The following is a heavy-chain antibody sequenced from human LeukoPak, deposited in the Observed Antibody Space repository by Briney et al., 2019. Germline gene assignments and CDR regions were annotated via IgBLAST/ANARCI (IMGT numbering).Heavy chain of an antibody. J-gene: IGHJ5*02. CDR3: ARLGSGSYYNRLYNWFDP. CDR1: GGSFSGYY. V-gene: IGHV4-34*01. CDR2: INHSGST. Sequence: PSETLSLTCAVYGGSFSGYYWSWIRQPPGKGLEWIGEINHSGSTNYNPSLKSRVTISVDTSKNQFSLKLSSVTAADTAVYYCARLGSGSYYNRLYNWFDPWGQGTLVTVSS. D-gene: IGHD3-10*01.